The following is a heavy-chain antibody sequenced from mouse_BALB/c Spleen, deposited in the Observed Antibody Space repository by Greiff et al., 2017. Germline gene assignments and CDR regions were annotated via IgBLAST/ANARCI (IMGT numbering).Heavy chain of an antibody. V-gene: IGHV5-6-3*01. D-gene: IGHD2-4*01. CDR2: INSNGGST. CDR1: GFTFSSYG. CDR3: ARWGTMITAFAY. J-gene: IGHJ3*01. Sequence: EVQVVESGGGLVQPGGSLKLSCAASGFTFSSYGMSWVRQTPDKRLELVATINSNGGSTYYPDSVKGRFTISRDNAKNTLYLQMSSLKSEDTAMYYCARWGTMITAFAYWGQGTLVTVSA.